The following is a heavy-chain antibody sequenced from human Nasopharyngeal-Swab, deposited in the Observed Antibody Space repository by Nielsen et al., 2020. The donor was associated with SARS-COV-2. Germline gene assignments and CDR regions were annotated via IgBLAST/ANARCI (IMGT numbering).Heavy chain of an antibody. D-gene: IGHD3-3*01. J-gene: IGHJ6*02. CDR1: GYTFTSHY. V-gene: IGHV1-46*01. CDR2: INPSGGGT. CDR3: ARSYYDFWSGYLEYYYGMDV. Sequence: ASVKVSCKASGYTFTSHYMHWARQAPGQGLEWMGIINPSGGGTTYAQKFQGRVTMTRDTSTSTVYMELSSLRSEDTAVYYCARSYYDFWSGYLEYYYGMDVWGQGTTVTVSS.